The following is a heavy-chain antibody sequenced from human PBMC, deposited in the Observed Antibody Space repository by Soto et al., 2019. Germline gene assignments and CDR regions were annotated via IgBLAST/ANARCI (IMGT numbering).Heavy chain of an antibody. CDR2: IRSKAYGGTT. CDR3: TRGDYDFWSGYYREDYYYYGMDV. D-gene: IGHD3-3*01. V-gene: IGHV3-49*04. J-gene: IGHJ6*02. Sequence: GWSLRLACTASGFTFGYYAMSWVRQSPGKGLEWVGFIRSKAYGGTTEYAASVKGRFTISRDDSKSIAYLQMNSLKTEDTAVYYCTRGDYDFWSGYYREDYYYYGMDVWGQGTTVTVSS. CDR1: GFTFGYYA.